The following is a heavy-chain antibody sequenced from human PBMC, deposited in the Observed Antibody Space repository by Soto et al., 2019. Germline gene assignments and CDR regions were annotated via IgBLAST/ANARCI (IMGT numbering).Heavy chain of an antibody. Sequence: SVKVSCKASGGTFSSYAISWVRQAPGQGLEWMGGIIPIFGTANYAQKFQGRVTITADESTSTAYMELSSLRSEDTAVYYCARGDSSGYYNNYYYYYGMDVWGQGTMVTVSS. CDR3: ARGDSSGYYNNYYYYYGMDV. CDR2: IIPIFGTA. CDR1: GGTFSSYA. D-gene: IGHD3-22*01. V-gene: IGHV1-69*13. J-gene: IGHJ6*01.